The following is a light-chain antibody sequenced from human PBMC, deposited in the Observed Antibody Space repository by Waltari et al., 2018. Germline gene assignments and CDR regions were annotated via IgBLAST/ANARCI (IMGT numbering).Light chain of an antibody. CDR2: GAC. CDR1: QSVSSN. Sequence: DIVMTQSPATLSVSPGDRVTLSCRASQSVSSNLAWYQQKPGQAPRLLIYGACTSATDIPPTFHCSGAVTEFTLTISSLKSEDFAVYYCQQYNKWPGTFGQGTKLEIK. J-gene: IGKJ2*01. V-gene: IGKV3-15*01. CDR3: QQYNKWPGT.